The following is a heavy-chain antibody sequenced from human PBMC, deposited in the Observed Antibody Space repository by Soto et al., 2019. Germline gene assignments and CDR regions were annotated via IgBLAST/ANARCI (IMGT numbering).Heavy chain of an antibody. CDR2: INPSGST. CDR1: GGSFSSYY. V-gene: IGHV4-34*01. CDR3: ARGEPRFMEWLLLSEYFDP. D-gene: IGHD3-3*01. J-gene: IGHJ5*02. Sequence: QVQLQQWGAGLLKPSETLSLTCAVYGGSFSSYYWGWIRQPPGKGLEWIGVINPSGSTNYEPSPKSRVTNSIDPSKNQVSLTLSSVTPADTAVYYCARGEPRFMEWLLLSEYFDPWGQGTLVTVSS.